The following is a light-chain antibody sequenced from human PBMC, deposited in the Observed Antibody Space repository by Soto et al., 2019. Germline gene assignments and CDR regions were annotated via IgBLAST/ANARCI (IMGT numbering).Light chain of an antibody. CDR1: QSISSY. CDR2: AAS. Sequence: DIQMTQSPSSLSASVGDRVTITCRASQSISSYLNWYQQKPGKAPKLLIYAASSLQSGVPSRFSGSGSGTDFTLTISSLQPEDFVTYYCQQSYSTPNTFGQGTKVEIK. CDR3: QQSYSTPNT. V-gene: IGKV1-39*01. J-gene: IGKJ1*01.